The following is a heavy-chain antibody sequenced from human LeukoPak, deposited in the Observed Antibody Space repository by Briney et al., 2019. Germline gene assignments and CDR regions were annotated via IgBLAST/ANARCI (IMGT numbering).Heavy chain of an antibody. D-gene: IGHD1-26*01. CDR2: IRSKANSYAT. J-gene: IGHJ4*02. CDR3: TRLGVGAYNFDY. CDR1: GFTFSGSA. Sequence: GGSLRLSCAASGFTFSGSAMHWVRQASGKGLEWVGRIRSKANSYATAYAASVKGRFTISRDDSKNTAYLQMNSLKTEDTAVYYCTRLGVGAYNFDYWGQGTLVTVSS. V-gene: IGHV3-73*01.